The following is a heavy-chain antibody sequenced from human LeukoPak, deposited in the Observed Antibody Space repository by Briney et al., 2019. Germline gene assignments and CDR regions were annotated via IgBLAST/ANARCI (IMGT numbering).Heavy chain of an antibody. V-gene: IGHV1-69*05. CDR2: IIPIFGTA. Sequence: ASVKVSCKASGGTFSSYAISWVRQAPGQGLEWMGRIIPIFGTANYAQKFQGRVTITTDESTSTAYMELSSLRSEDTAVYYCARRDPYRDAFDIWGQGTMVTVSS. CDR1: GGTFSSYA. CDR3: ARRDPYRDAFDI. J-gene: IGHJ3*02. D-gene: IGHD1-1*01.